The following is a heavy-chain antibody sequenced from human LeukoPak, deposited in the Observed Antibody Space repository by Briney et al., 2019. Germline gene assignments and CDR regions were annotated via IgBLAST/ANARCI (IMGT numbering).Heavy chain of an antibody. V-gene: IGHV1-18*01. CDR1: GYTFTSYG. J-gene: IGHJ4*02. Sequence: ASVKVSCTASGYTFTSYGISWVRQAPGQGLEWMGWISAYNGNTNYAQKLQGRVTMTTDTSTSTAYMELRSLRSDDTAVYYCARDRITMIVVVNTPFDYWGQGTLVTVSS. D-gene: IGHD3-22*01. CDR3: ARDRITMIVVVNTPFDY. CDR2: ISAYNGNT.